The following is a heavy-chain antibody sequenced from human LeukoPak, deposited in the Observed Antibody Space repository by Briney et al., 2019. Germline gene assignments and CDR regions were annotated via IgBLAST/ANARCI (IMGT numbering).Heavy chain of an antibody. Sequence: SETLSLTCAVYGGSFSGYYWSWIRQPPGKGLEWIGEINHSGSTNYNPSLKSRVTISVDTSENQFSLKLSSVTAADTAVYYCARGPYIVVVVAATQKYNWFDPWGQGTLVTVSS. CDR2: INHSGST. V-gene: IGHV4-34*01. D-gene: IGHD2-15*01. CDR3: ARGPYIVVVVAATQKYNWFDP. CDR1: GGSFSGYY. J-gene: IGHJ5*02.